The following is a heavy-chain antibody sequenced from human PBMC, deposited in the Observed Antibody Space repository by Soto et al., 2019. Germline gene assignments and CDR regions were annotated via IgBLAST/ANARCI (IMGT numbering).Heavy chain of an antibody. CDR1: GFTFSSYA. Sequence: PGGSLRLSCAASGFTFSSYAMSWVRQAPGKGLEWVSAISGSGGSTYYADSVKGRFTISRDNSKNTLYLQMNSLRAEDTAVYYCARDASGYDFTMTFDPWGQGTLVTVSS. CDR3: ARDASGYDFTMTFDP. D-gene: IGHD5-12*01. CDR2: ISGSGGST. V-gene: IGHV3-23*01. J-gene: IGHJ5*02.